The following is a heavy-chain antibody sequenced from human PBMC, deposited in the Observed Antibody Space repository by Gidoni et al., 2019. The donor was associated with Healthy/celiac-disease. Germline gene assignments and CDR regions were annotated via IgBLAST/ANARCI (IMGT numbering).Heavy chain of an antibody. D-gene: IGHD2-15*01. V-gene: IGHV4-59*12. J-gene: IGHJ2*01. CDR1: GGSISRYY. CDR3: ARTSGGRGGVAAPSDGYFDL. Sequence: QVQLQESGPGLVKPSETLSLTCTVSGGSISRYYWSWIRPPPGTGLEWIGYMYSSGGTNYNHARKSRVAVSVETSKTMSTQKLSYVTAVDTTVYYCARTSGGRGGVAAPSDGYFDLWGRGTMVTVSS. CDR2: MYSSGGT.